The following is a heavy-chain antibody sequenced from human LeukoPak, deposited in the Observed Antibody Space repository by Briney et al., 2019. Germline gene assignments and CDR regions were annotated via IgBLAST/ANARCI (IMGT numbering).Heavy chain of an antibody. D-gene: IGHD2-21*01. CDR2: LFSGGDT. CDR3: ARPGFDSGFDY. V-gene: IGHV3-66*01. CDR1: GFSFRRYY. Sequence: GGSLRLSCAASGFSFRRYYMSWVRQAPGKGLEWVSVLFSGGDTYYADSVKDRFSISRDSSWETLFLQMNSLRADDTAVYYCARPGFDSGFDYWGHGTKVTVFS. J-gene: IGHJ4*01.